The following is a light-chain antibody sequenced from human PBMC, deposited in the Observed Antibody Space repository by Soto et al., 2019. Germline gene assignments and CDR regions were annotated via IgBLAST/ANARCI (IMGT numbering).Light chain of an antibody. V-gene: IGKV3D-20*02. CDR1: QSISSSF. J-gene: IGKJ1*01. CDR3: QQHSNLWT. CDR2: GAS. Sequence: EIVLTQSPCILSLSPGERASLSCGASQSISSSFLAWYQQKPGQAPRLLIYGASNRATGIPARFSGSGSGTEFTLTISSLQSEDFAVYYCQQHSNLWTFGQGTKVDIK.